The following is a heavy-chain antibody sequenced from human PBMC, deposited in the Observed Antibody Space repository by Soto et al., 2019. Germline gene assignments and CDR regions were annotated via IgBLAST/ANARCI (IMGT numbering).Heavy chain of an antibody. J-gene: IGHJ4*02. V-gene: IGHV3-33*01. CDR1: GFTFNTHG. D-gene: IGHD4-17*01. Sequence: HPGGSLRLSCAASGFTFNTHGMDWVRQAPGKGLEWVAVIWYDGSQRYYADFVRGRFTISRDNSQNTLYLQMTSLRAEDTAVYYCARIDDYGDYVTDYWGQGALVTVSS. CDR3: ARIDDYGDYVTDY. CDR2: IWYDGSQR.